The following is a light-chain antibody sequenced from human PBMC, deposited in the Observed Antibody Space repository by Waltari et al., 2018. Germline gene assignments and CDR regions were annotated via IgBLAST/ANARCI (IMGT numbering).Light chain of an antibody. CDR3: QEYVNLPAT. V-gene: IGKV3-20*01. CDR2: DTS. J-gene: IGKJ1*01. CDR1: QGFRRS. Sequence: EIVLTQSTGTLSLAPGDRVTLSCRASQGFRRSLPWYQQKPGQAPRLLIYDTSTRATGIPDRFSGSGSGTDFSLTISRLEPEDFAVYYCQEYVNLPATFGQGTKVEIK.